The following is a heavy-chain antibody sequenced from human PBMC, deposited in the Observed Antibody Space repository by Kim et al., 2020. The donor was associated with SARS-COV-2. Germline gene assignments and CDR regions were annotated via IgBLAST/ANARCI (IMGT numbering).Heavy chain of an antibody. D-gene: IGHD1-1*01. Sequence: SETLSLTCTVSGGSISSSSYYWGWIRQPPGKGLEYIGSIYYDGGTYYNPSLESRVTMSVDTSKSQFSLNLRSVTAADTAVYYCARVRPLDCWGQGILVTVSS. CDR3: ARVRPLDC. CDR1: GGSISSSSYY. J-gene: IGHJ4*02. V-gene: IGHV4-39*01. CDR2: IYYDGGT.